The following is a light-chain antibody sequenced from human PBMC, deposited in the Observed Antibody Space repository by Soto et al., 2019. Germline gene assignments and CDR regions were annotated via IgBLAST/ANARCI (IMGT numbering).Light chain of an antibody. V-gene: IGKV3-11*01. J-gene: IGKJ4*01. CDR2: DAS. Sequence: EIVWTQSPATLSLSPGERATLSCRASQRVSSYLAWYEQQPGQAPRLLIYDASNRATGIPARFSGSGSGTDFTLTISSLEPEDFAVYYCQQRSNWPLTFGGGTKVEIK. CDR3: QQRSNWPLT. CDR1: QRVSSY.